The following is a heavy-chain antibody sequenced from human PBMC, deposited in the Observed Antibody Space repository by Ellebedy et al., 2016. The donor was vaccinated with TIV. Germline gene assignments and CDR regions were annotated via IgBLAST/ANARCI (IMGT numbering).Heavy chain of an antibody. CDR2: ISGSGGST. V-gene: IGHV3-23*01. Sequence: GESLKISCAASGFTFSSYAMSWVRQAPGKGLEWVSAISGSGGSTYYADSVKGRFTISRDNSKNTLYLQMNSLRAEDTAVYYCARASTPTYGCFDYWGQGTLVTVSS. J-gene: IGHJ4*02. CDR3: ARASTPTYGCFDY. D-gene: IGHD3-10*01. CDR1: GFTFSSYA.